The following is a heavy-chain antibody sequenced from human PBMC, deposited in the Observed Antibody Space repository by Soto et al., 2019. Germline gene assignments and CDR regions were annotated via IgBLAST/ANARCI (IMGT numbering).Heavy chain of an antibody. D-gene: IGHD2-15*01. CDR2: IYNLVTT. V-gene: IGHV4-30-2*06. Sequence: PSESMSLTCSVSGVTLCPGGYSGSWTRQSPGEGLECLGCIYNLVTTYYNQSFKCRLYLSIVKTRNQSSLSLSYMTAADKAVYYCARGGGYDSFDFWGQGIQVTVSS. CDR3: ARGGGYDSFDF. CDR1: GVTLCPGGYS. J-gene: IGHJ4*02.